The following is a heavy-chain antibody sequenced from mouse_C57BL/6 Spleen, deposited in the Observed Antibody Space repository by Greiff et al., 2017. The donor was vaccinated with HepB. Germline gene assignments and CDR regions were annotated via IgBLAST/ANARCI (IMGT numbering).Heavy chain of an antibody. CDR2: IDPETGGT. Sequence: QVQLKESGAELVRPGASVTLSCKASGYTFTDYEMHWVKQTPVHGLEWIGAIDPETGGTAYNQKFKGKAILTADKSSSTAYMELRSLTSEDSAVYYCTRPTTVVAYYAMDYWGQGTSVTVSS. V-gene: IGHV1-15*01. CDR1: GYTFTDYE. J-gene: IGHJ4*01. D-gene: IGHD1-1*01. CDR3: TRPTTVVAYYAMDY.